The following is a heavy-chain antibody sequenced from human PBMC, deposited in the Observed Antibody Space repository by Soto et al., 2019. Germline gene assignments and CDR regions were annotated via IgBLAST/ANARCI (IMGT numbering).Heavy chain of an antibody. CDR2: IIPIFGTA. D-gene: IGHD2-2*01. Sequence: SVKVSCKASGGTFSSYAISWVRQAPGQGLEWMGGIIPIFGTANYAQKFQGRVTITADESTSTAYMELSSLRSEDTAVYYCARVGQVALDIVVVPAATLDYYGMDVWGQGTTVTVSS. CDR1: GGTFSSYA. J-gene: IGHJ6*02. CDR3: ARVGQVALDIVVVPAATLDYYGMDV. V-gene: IGHV1-69*13.